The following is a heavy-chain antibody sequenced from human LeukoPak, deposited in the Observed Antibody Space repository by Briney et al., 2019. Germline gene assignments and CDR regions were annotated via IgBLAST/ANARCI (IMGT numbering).Heavy chain of an antibody. D-gene: IGHD3-10*01. V-gene: IGHV1-46*01. J-gene: IGHJ4*02. Sequence: ASVTVSCTAPGYTFTSYYMHWVRQAPGQGLEWMGIINPSGGSTSYAQKFQGRVTMTRDTSTSTVYMELSSLRSEDTAVYYCAVYYYGSGSQNDYWGQGTLVTVSS. CDR3: AVYYYGSGSQNDY. CDR1: GYTFTSYY. CDR2: INPSGGST.